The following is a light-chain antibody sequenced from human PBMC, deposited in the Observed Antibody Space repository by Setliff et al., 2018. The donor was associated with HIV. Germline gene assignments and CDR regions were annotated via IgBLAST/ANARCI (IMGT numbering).Light chain of an antibody. CDR3: SSYTSSSTWV. J-gene: IGLJ3*02. Sequence: QSVLTQPASVSGSPGQSITISCTGTSSDVGGYNYVSWYQQHPGKAPKLMIYDVSNRPSGVSNRFSGSKSGNTASLTISGLQAEDEADYYCSSYTSSSTWVVGGGTK. CDR1: SSDVGGYNY. V-gene: IGLV2-14*01. CDR2: DVS.